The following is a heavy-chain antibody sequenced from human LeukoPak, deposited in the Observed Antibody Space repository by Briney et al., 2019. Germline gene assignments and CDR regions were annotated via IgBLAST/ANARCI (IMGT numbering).Heavy chain of an antibody. CDR1: GGSISSYY. J-gene: IGHJ4*02. D-gene: IGHD3-10*01. Sequence: SETLSLTCTVSGGSISSYYWSWIRQPPGKGLEWIGYIYYSGSTNYNPSLKSRVTISVDTSKNQFSLKLSSVTAADTAVYYCARLAHGSGSYYYYWGQGTLVTVSS. V-gene: IGHV4-59*12. CDR3: ARLAHGSGSYYYY. CDR2: IYYSGST.